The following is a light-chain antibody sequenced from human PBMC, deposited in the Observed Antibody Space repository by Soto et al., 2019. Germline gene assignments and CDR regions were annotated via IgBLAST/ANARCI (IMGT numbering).Light chain of an antibody. V-gene: IGKV3-15*01. CDR2: GAS. CDR1: QSVSSS. J-gene: IGKJ3*01. Sequence: EIVMTQSPATLSVSPGERVTLSCRASQSVSSSLAWYQQKPGQAPRLLIYGASTKATGIPARFSGSGSGTELTLTISSLQSEDFAVYYCQQYNNWPPFTFGPVTKVDIK. CDR3: QQYNNWPPFT.